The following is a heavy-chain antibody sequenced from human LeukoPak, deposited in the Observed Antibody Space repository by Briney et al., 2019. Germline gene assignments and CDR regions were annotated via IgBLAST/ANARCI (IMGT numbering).Heavy chain of an antibody. CDR2: IYTSGST. D-gene: IGHD3-3*01. CDR1: GGSISSGSYY. J-gene: IGHJ3*02. V-gene: IGHV4-61*02. Sequence: PSETLSLTCTVSGGSISSGSYYWSWIRQPAGKGLEWIGRIYTSGSTNYNPSLKSRVAISVDTSKNQFSLKLSSVTAADTAVYYCARGGYDFWSGYYTVAFDIWGQGTMVTVSS. CDR3: ARGGYDFWSGYYTVAFDI.